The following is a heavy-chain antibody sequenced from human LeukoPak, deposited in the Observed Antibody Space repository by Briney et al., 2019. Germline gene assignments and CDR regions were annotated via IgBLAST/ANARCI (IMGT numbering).Heavy chain of an antibody. CDR1: GYTFTSYD. Sequence: ASVKVSCKASGYTFTSYDINWVRQATGQGLEWMGWMNPNSGNTGYAQNFQGRATMTRNTSIRFAYMVLSSLRSEGTAVYYCARGVRGGYSSGWFVYWGQGTLVTVSS. CDR2: MNPNSGNT. V-gene: IGHV1-8*01. D-gene: IGHD6-19*01. CDR3: ARGVRGGYSSGWFVY. J-gene: IGHJ5*01.